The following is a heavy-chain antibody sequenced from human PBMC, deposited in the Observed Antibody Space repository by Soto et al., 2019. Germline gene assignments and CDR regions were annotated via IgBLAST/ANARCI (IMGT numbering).Heavy chain of an antibody. CDR1: GYTFTSYY. Sequence: QVQLVQSGAEVKKPGASVKVSCKASGYTFTSYYMHWVRQAPGQGLEWMGIINPSGGSTSYAQKCQGRVTMTRDTSTSTVYMERSSLRSEDTAVYYCARGGGAGLRFADGMDVWGQGTTVTASS. D-gene: IGHD5-12*01. CDR3: ARGGGAGLRFADGMDV. CDR2: INPSGGST. J-gene: IGHJ6*02. V-gene: IGHV1-46*01.